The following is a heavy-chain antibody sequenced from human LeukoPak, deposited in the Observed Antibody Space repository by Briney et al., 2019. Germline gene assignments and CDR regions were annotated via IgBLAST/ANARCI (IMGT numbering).Heavy chain of an antibody. Sequence: PSETLSLTCTVSGGSISSYYWSWIRQPPGKGLEWIGYIYYSGSTNYNPSLKSRVTISVDTSKNQFSLKLSSVTAADTAVYYCARDGGDLLEPAANWFDPWGQGTLVTVSS. CDR1: GGSISSYY. J-gene: IGHJ5*02. CDR2: IYYSGST. D-gene: IGHD2-2*01. V-gene: IGHV4-59*12. CDR3: ARDGGDLLEPAANWFDP.